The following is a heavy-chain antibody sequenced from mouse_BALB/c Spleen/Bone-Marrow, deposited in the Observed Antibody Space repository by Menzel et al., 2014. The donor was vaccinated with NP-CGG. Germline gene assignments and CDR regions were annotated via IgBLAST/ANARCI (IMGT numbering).Heavy chain of an antibody. CDR1: VFTFTDYF. Sequence: EQLKESGAGLEQPGVPLRLSCATSVFTFTDYFMTWVRQPPGKALEWLSFIRNKANGYTTEYSASVKGRFTISRNNSQSILYLQMNTLRAEDSAAYYCASCYYDDCWGQGTTLTVSS. CDR2: IRNKANGYTT. V-gene: IGHV7-3*02. D-gene: IGHD2-4*01. J-gene: IGHJ2*01. CDR3: ASCYYDDC.